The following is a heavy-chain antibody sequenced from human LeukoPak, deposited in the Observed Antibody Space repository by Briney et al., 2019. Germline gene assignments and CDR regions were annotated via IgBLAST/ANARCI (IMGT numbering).Heavy chain of an antibody. CDR2: ISGSGDTT. V-gene: IGHV3-23*01. Sequence: GGSLRLSCAASGFSFSTYGMGWVRQAPGEGPEWVSSISGSGDTTYYAESVKGRFTISRDNSKNTLYLQMNSLRADDTALYYCAKDRTGTTGRDWLDRWGQRTLVTVSS. J-gene: IGHJ5*02. CDR1: GFSFSTYG. D-gene: IGHD1-1*01. CDR3: AKDRTGTTGRDWLDR.